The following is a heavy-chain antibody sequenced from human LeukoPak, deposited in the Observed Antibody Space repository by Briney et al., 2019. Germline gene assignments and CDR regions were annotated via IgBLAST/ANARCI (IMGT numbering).Heavy chain of an antibody. CDR2: IYPRDGST. CDR1: GYTFTSNY. J-gene: IGHJ4*02. V-gene: IGHV1-46*01. CDR3: ARDQEGFDY. Sequence: ASVKVSCEASGYTFTSNYVHWVRQAPGQGLEWVGMIYPRDGSTSYAQKFQGRVIVSRDTSTSTVHMELSGLRSEDTAVYYCARDQEGFDYWGQGTLVTVSS.